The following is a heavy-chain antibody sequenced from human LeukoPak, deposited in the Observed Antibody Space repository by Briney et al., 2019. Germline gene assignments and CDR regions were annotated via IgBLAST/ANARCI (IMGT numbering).Heavy chain of an antibody. CDR1: GFTFSSYG. V-gene: IGHV3-30*03. J-gene: IGHJ5*02. CDR2: ISYDGSNK. CDR3: ARDRLRHNWFDP. Sequence: GGSLRLSCAASGFTFSSYGMHWVRQAPGKGLEWVAVISYDGSNKYYADSVKGRFTISRDNSKNTLYLQMNSLRAEDTAVYYCARDRLRHNWFDPWGQGTLVTVSS.